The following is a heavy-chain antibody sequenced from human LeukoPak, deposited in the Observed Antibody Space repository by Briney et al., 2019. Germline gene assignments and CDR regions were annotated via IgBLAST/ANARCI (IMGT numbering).Heavy chain of an antibody. J-gene: IGHJ6*02. CDR2: IYHSGST. V-gene: IGHV4-4*02. CDR3: ATRPSEYYYYGMDV. Sequence: KPSETLSLTCAVSGGSISSSNWWSWVRQPPGKGLEWIGEIYHSGSTNYNPSLKSRVTISVDKSKNQFSLKLSSVTAADTAVYYCATRPSEYYYYGMDVWGQGTTVTVSS. CDR1: GGSISSSNW. D-gene: IGHD2-2*01.